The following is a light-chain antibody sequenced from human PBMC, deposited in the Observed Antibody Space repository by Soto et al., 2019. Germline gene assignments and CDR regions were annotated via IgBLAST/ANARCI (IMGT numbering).Light chain of an antibody. J-gene: IGLJ1*01. CDR1: SSDVGGYNG. CDR2: EVT. V-gene: IGLV2-8*01. Sequence: QSALTQPPSASGSPGQSVTISCTGTSSDVGGYNGVSWYQQNPGKAPKLIIYEVTKRPSGVPDRFSASKSGNTASLTVSGLQTADEADYYCSSYGGSNNFVFGTGTKAHRP. CDR3: SSYGGSNNFV.